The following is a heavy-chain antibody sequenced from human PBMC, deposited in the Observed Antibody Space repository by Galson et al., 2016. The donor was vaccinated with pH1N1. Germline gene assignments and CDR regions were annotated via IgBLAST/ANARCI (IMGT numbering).Heavy chain of an antibody. D-gene: IGHD2/OR15-2a*01. CDR2: IYPGDSDT. CDR1: GYNFDRHW. J-gene: IGHJ4*02. Sequence: QSGAEVKKPGESLKISCKGSGYNFDRHWIGWVRQMPGKGLEWMGIIYPGDSDTRYSPSFQGQVSISADKPISTAYLQWSSLKASDTAMYYCARQEFSDYWGQGTLVIVSS. CDR3: ARQEFSDY. V-gene: IGHV5-51*04.